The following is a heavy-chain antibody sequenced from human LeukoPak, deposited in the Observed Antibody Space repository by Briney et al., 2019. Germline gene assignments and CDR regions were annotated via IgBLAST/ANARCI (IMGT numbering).Heavy chain of an antibody. CDR1: GYTFTGYY. Sequence: ASVKVSCKASGYTFTGYYMHWVRQAPGQGLEWMGIINPSGGSTSYAQKFQGRVKITADESTGTVYMELTSLRSDDTAVYYCARRFDTMTTGAGFDYWGQGTLVTVSS. CDR2: INPSGGST. CDR3: ARRFDTMTTGAGFDY. D-gene: IGHD4-17*01. V-gene: IGHV1-46*01. J-gene: IGHJ4*02.